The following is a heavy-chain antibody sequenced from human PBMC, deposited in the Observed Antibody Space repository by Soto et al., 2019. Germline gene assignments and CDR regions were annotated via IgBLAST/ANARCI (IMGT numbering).Heavy chain of an antibody. J-gene: IGHJ6*02. CDR1: GFTFSSYS. CDR2: ISSSSSYI. Sequence: ESGGGLVKPGGSLRLSCAASGFTFSSYSMNWVRQAPGKGLEWVSSISSSSSYIYYADSVKGRFTISRDNAKNSLYLQMNSLRAEDTAVYYCAREESGSYPVAWSYYYGMDVWGQGTTVTVSS. D-gene: IGHD1-26*01. CDR3: AREESGSYPVAWSYYYGMDV. V-gene: IGHV3-21*01.